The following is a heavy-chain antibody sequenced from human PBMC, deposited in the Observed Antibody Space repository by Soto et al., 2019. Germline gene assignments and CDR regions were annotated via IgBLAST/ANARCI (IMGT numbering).Heavy chain of an antibody. CDR2: IYHSGST. CDR3: ARDSGLGGFDP. V-gene: IGHV4-30-2*01. D-gene: IGHD3-9*01. Sequence: LQLQGSGSGLVKPSQTLSLTCAVSGASISSSGYTWSWIRQPPGKGLEWIGYIYHSGSTYYNPSIKSRVSISVDKSKNQFSLNPTSVTAADTAVYSCARDSGLGGFDPWGQGTLVTVSS. J-gene: IGHJ5*02. CDR1: GASISSSGYT.